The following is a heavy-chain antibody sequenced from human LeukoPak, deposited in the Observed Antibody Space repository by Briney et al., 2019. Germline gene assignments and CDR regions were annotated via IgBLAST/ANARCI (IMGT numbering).Heavy chain of an antibody. CDR2: IIPILGIA. V-gene: IGHV1-69*04. CDR1: GGTFSSYA. Sequence: ASVKVSCKASGGTFSSYAISWVRQAPGQGLEWMGRIIPILGIANYAQKFQGRVTITADKSTSTAYMELSSLRSEDTAVYYCARATFGAAAGGDFDYWGQGTLVTVSS. D-gene: IGHD6-13*01. CDR3: ARATFGAAAGGDFDY. J-gene: IGHJ4*02.